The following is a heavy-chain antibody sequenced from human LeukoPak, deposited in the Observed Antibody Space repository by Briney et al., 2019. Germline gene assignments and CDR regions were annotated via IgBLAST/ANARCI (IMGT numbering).Heavy chain of an antibody. D-gene: IGHD3-22*01. Sequence: PSETLSLTCTVSGGSISSYYLSWLRQPPGKGLEWIGYIYYSGSNNYYPSLKSRVTLSLDTSKNHFSLKLSSVTAADTAVYYCARDAPYYYDSSGSNNWFDPWGQGTLVTVSS. CDR1: GGSISSYY. CDR3: ARDAPYYYDSSGSNNWFDP. CDR2: IYYSGSN. V-gene: IGHV4-59*01. J-gene: IGHJ5*02.